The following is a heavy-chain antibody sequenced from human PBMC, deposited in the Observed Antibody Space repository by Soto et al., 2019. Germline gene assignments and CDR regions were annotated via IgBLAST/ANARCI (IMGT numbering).Heavy chain of an antibody. CDR1: GYTFTSYD. D-gene: IGHD3-3*01. CDR2: MNPNSGNT. CDR3: ARASDDFWSGYYGMDV. J-gene: IGHJ6*02. V-gene: IGHV1-8*01. Sequence: ASVKVSCKASGYTFTSYDINWVRQATGQGLEWMGWMNPNSGNTGYAQKFQGRVTMTRNTSISTAYMELSSPRSEDTAVYYCARASDDFWSGYYGMDVWGQGTTVTVSS.